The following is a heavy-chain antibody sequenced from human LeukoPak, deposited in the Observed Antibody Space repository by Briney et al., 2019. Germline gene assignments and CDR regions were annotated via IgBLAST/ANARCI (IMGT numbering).Heavy chain of an antibody. Sequence: SETLSLTCIVSGGSISSSSYYWAWVRQPPGKGLEWIGSIYYSGSTHSNPSLKSRVTISVDTSKNQFSLKLSSVTAADTAVYYCARVIAVAVAWVYWFDPWGQGTLVTVSS. V-gene: IGHV4-39*07. D-gene: IGHD6-19*01. J-gene: IGHJ5*02. CDR2: IYYSGST. CDR3: ARVIAVAVAWVYWFDP. CDR1: GGSISSSSYY.